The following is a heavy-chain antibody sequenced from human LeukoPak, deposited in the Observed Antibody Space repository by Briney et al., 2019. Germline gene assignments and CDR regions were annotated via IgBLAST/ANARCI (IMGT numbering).Heavy chain of an antibody. CDR1: GFTFSSYG. CDR3: AKDLGRLGELSLDY. V-gene: IGHV3-33*06. D-gene: IGHD3-16*02. CDR2: IWYDGSNK. Sequence: GGSLRLSCAASGFTFSSYGMHWDRQAPGKGLEWVAVIWYDGSNKYYADSVKGRFTISRDNSKNTLYLQMNSLRAEDTAVYYCAKDLGRLGELSLDYWGQGTLVTVSS. J-gene: IGHJ4*02.